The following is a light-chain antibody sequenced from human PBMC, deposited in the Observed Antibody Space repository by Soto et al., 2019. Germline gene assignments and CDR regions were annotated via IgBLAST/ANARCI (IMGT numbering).Light chain of an antibody. CDR2: GVS. CDR1: HSVSSY. V-gene: IGKV3-15*01. Sequence: EMWVTHSPSTLAVSPGDIATLSCSASHSVSSYLAWYQQKPGQAPRLLIYGVSTRANGVPDRFRGSGSGPVFTLTISSLQSEDFALYYSQHYNNWPLTFGRGTKVDIK. J-gene: IGKJ4*01. CDR3: QHYNNWPLT.